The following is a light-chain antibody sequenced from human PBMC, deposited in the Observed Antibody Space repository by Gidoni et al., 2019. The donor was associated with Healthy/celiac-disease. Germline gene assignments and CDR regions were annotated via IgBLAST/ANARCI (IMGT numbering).Light chain of an antibody. V-gene: IGKV3-15*01. J-gene: IGKJ1*01. CDR2: GAS. CDR3: QQYNNWPPWT. Sequence: EIVMTQSPATLSVSPGERATLSCRASQRVSSNLAWYQQKPGQAPRLLIDGASTRATGIPARFSVSGSGTEFTLTISSLQSEDFAVYYCQQYNNWPPWTFGQGTKVEIK. CDR1: QRVSSN.